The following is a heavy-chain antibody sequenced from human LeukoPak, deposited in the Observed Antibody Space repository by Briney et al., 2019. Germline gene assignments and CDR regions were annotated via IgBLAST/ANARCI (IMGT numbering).Heavy chain of an antibody. D-gene: IGHD6-19*01. V-gene: IGHV3-30-3*02. J-gene: IGHJ5*02. Sequence: GGSLRLSCEASGFTFSHFAMHWVRQAPGKGLEWVAVISYDGKKTYYADSVKGRFTLSRDDSMNTLYLQMNSLRAEDTAVYYCAKQDASSSAWYPWGQGTLVTVSS. CDR2: ISYDGKKT. CDR3: AKQDASSSAWYP. CDR1: GFTFSHFA.